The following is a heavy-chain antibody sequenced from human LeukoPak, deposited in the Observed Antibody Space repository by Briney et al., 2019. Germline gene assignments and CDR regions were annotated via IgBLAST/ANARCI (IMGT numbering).Heavy chain of an antibody. CDR2: IYPGDSDT. V-gene: IGHV5-51*01. CDR1: GSSFTSYW. D-gene: IGHD6-13*01. J-gene: IGHJ4*02. Sequence: GAPRQISCQGSGSSFTSYWIGGGRPLPGKGLEGMGIIYPGDSDTRYSPSFHAQVTISADKSISTANLQWSSLKASDTAMYYCARRGIAAAELDYWGQGTLVMVSS. CDR3: ARRGIAAAELDY.